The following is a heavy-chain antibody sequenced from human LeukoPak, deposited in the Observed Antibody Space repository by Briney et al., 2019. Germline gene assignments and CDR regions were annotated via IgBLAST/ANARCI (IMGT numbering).Heavy chain of an antibody. Sequence: PSETLSLTCTVSGGSISSYYWSWIRQPPGKGLEWIGYIYYSGSTNYNPSLKSRVTISVDTSKNQFSLKLSSVTAADTAVYYCARGASMVRGAIGYWGQGTLVTVSS. CDR2: IYYSGST. D-gene: IGHD3-10*01. CDR3: ARGASMVRGAIGY. J-gene: IGHJ4*02. CDR1: GGSISSYY. V-gene: IGHV4-59*01.